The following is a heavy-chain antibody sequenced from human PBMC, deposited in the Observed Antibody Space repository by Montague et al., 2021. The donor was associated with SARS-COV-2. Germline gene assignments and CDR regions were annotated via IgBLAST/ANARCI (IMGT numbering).Heavy chain of an antibody. J-gene: IGHJ3*02. CDR3: ARWGMGYDSSGYHPDVFDI. V-gene: IGHV4-59*01. CDR2: IYYSGST. CDR1: GGSISSYY. D-gene: IGHD3-22*01. Sequence: SETLSLTCTVSGGSISSYYWSWIRQPPGKGLEWIGYIYYSGSTNYNPSLKSRVTISVDTSKNQFSLTLSSVTAADTAVYYCARWGMGYDSSGYHPDVFDIWGQGAMVTVSS.